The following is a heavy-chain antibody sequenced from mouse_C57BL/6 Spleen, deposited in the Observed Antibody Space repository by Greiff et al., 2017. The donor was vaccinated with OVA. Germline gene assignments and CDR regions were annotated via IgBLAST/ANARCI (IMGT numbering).Heavy chain of an antibody. D-gene: IGHD2-4*01. J-gene: IGHJ4*01. CDR2: IRNKANGYTT. V-gene: IGHV7-3*01. Sequence: EVKLVESGGGLVQPGGSLSLSCAASGFTFTDYYMSWVRQPPGQALEWLGFIRNKANGYTTEYSASVKGRFTISRDNSQSILYRQMNALRAEDSATYYCASVYEYDGSYAMDYWGQGTSVTVSS. CDR1: GFTFTDYY. CDR3: ASVYEYDGSYAMDY.